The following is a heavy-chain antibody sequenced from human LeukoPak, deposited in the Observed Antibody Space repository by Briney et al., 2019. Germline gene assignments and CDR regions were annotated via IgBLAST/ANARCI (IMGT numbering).Heavy chain of an antibody. J-gene: IGHJ4*02. V-gene: IGHV3-30*03. Sequence: GGSLRLSCAASGFTFSSYGMHWVRQAPGKGLEWVAVISYDGSNKYYADSVKGRFTISRDNSKNTLYLQMNSLRAEDTAVYYCALFQNWGDTFDYWGQGTLVTVSS. CDR2: ISYDGSNK. CDR3: ALFQNWGDTFDY. D-gene: IGHD7-27*01. CDR1: GFTFSSYG.